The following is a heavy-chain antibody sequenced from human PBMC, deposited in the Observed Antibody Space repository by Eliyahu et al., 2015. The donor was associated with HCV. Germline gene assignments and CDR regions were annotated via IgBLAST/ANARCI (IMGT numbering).Heavy chain of an antibody. Sequence: QVTLKESGPVLVKPTETLTLTCTVSGFXLXNARMGVSWIRQPPGKALEWLAHIFSNDEKSYSTSLKSRLTISKDTSKSQVVLTMTNMDPVDTATYYCARIWEYDYGDYHQDYWGQGTLVTVSS. CDR1: GFXLXNARMG. V-gene: IGHV2-26*01. J-gene: IGHJ4*02. CDR2: IFSNDEK. CDR3: ARIWEYDYGDYHQDY. D-gene: IGHD4-17*01.